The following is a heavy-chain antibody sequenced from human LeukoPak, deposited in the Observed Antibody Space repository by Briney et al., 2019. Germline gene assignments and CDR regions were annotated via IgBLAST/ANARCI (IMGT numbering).Heavy chain of an antibody. J-gene: IGHJ4*02. D-gene: IGHD1-26*01. V-gene: IGHV3-49*04. Sequence: GGSLRLSCRAPGFNFGDYAMTWVRQAPGKGLECVGFIRSKANGGTTEYAASVKGRITISRDESKSIAFLQMNSLTTEDTAVYYCTTVGATTGPDYWGQGTLVTVSS. CDR3: TTVGATTGPDY. CDR2: IRSKANGGTT. CDR1: GFNFGDYA.